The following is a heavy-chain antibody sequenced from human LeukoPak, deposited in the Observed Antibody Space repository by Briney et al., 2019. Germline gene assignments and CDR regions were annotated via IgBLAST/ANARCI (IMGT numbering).Heavy chain of an antibody. CDR1: GYSFTSYW. V-gene: IGHV5-51*01. J-gene: IGHJ4*02. D-gene: IGHD7-27*01. CDR2: NDPSDSDI. CDR3: ARQTAMGRSGDY. Sequence: PGESLKISCKASGYSFTSYWIGWVRQMPGKGLEWMGINDPSDSDIRYTPSFQGQVTISADKSLSTAYLQWNSLKASDTAIYYCARQTAMGRSGDYWGQGTLVTVSS.